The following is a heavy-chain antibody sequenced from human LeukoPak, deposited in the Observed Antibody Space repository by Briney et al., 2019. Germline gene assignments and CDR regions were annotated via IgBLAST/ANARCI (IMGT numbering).Heavy chain of an antibody. CDR3: ARVWFGDWFDP. CDR1: GGSISSSSYY. V-gene: IGHV4-39*07. CDR2: IYYSGST. D-gene: IGHD3-10*01. Sequence: SETLSLTCTVSGGSISSSSYYWGWIRQPPGKGLEWVGSIYYSGSTYYNPSLKSRVTMSVDTSKNQFSLKLSSVTAADTAVYYCARVWFGDWFDPWGQGTLVTVSS. J-gene: IGHJ5*02.